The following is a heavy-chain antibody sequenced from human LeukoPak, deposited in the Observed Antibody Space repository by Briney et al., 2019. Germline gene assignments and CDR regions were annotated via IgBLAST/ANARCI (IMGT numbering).Heavy chain of an antibody. J-gene: IGHJ4*02. D-gene: IGHD6-13*01. CDR3: ATVYSSSWYGPSN. CDR1: GYTFTGYY. Sequence: ASVEVSCKASGYTFTGYYMHWVRQAPGQGLEWMGWINPNSGGTNYAQKFQGRVTMTRDTSISTAYMELSRLRSDDTAVYYCATVYSSSWYGPSNWGQGTLVTVSS. CDR2: INPNSGGT. V-gene: IGHV1-2*02.